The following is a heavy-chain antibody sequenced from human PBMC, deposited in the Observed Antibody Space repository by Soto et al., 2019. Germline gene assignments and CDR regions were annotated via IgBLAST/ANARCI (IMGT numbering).Heavy chain of an antibody. V-gene: IGHV3-15*01. J-gene: IGHJ3*02. CDR1: GFTFSNAW. CDR2: IKSKTDGGTT. D-gene: IGHD2-15*01. CDR3: TTEVGVADTRNALDI. Sequence: GGSLRLSCAASGFTFSNAWMSWVRQAPGKGLEWVGPIKSKTDGGTTDYAAPVKGRFTISRDDSKNTLYLQMNSLKTEDTAVYYCTTEVGVADTRNALDIWGQGTMVTVSS.